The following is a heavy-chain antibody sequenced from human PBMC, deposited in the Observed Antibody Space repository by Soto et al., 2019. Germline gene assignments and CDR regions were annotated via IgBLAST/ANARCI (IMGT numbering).Heavy chain of an antibody. CDR3: ARGPISITGNTGWFDP. CDR1: GYTFTSYA. D-gene: IGHD1-7*01. V-gene: IGHV1-3*01. CDR2: INAGNGNT. Sequence: QVQLVQSGAEVKKPGASVKVSCKASGYTFTSYAMHWVRQAPGQRLEWMGWINAGNGNTKYSQKFQGRVTITRDTSASTGYMELSSLRSEDTAVYYCARGPISITGNTGWFDPWGQGTLVTVSS. J-gene: IGHJ5*02.